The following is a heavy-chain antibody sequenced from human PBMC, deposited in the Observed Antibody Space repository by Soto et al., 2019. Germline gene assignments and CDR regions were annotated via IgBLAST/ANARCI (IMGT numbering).Heavy chain of an antibody. CDR3: ARLGGSSWSYYYYGMDV. V-gene: IGHV4-39*01. J-gene: IGHJ6*02. CDR2: IYYSGST. CDR1: GGSITSSSYY. D-gene: IGHD6-13*01. Sequence: SETLSLACTVSGGSITSSSYYWGWIRQPPGKGLEWIGNIYYSGSTYYNPSLKSRVTISVDTSKNQFSLKLSSVTAADTAVYYCARLGGSSWSYYYYGMDVWGQGTTVTVSS.